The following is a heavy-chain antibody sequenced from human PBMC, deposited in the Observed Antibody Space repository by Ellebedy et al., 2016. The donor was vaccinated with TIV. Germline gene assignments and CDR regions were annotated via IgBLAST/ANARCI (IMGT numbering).Heavy chain of an antibody. V-gene: IGHV4-59*01. CDR2: IYYSGST. CDR3: ATDSSGYSDAFDI. Sequence: GSLRLXXADYGGSFSSYYWSWIRQPPGKGLEWIGYIYYSGSTNYNPSLKSRVTISVDTSKNQFSLKLSSVTAADTAVYYCATDSSGYSDAFDIWGQGTMVTVSS. J-gene: IGHJ3*02. D-gene: IGHD3-22*01. CDR1: GGSFSSYY.